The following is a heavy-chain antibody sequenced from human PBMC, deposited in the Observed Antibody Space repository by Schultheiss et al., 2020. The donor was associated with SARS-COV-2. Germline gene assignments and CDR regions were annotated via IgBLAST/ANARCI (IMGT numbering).Heavy chain of an antibody. CDR1: GFTFRSYE. CDR3: ASDLRSFFDY. J-gene: IGHJ4*02. Sequence: GGSLRLSCAASGFTFRSYEMTWVRQAPGKGLEWVAYISNSGNTTYYADSVTGRFTISRDNSKNTLYLQMNSLRAEYTAVYYCASDLRSFFDYWGQGTLVTVSS. CDR2: ISNSGNTT. V-gene: IGHV3-48*03. D-gene: IGHD6-13*01.